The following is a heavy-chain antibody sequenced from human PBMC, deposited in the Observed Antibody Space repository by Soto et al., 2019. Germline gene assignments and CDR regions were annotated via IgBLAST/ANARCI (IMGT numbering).Heavy chain of an antibody. CDR3: ARHGIAARQLYYYGMDV. V-gene: IGHV5-51*01. CDR2: IYSDDSDT. Sequence: GESLKISCKGSGDSFTSYWIGWVRQMPGKGLEWMGIIYSDDSDTRYSPSFQGQVTISADKSISTAYLQWSSLKASDTAMYYCARHGIAARQLYYYGMDVWGQGTTVTVS. D-gene: IGHD6-6*01. J-gene: IGHJ6*02. CDR1: GDSFTSYW.